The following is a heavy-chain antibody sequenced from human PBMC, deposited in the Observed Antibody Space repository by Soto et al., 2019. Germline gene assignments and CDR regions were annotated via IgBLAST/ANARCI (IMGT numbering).Heavy chain of an antibody. CDR3: ARLRIAAAGTQASKYLGMNV. Sequence: SATLSVTCTDTGGFISSSSYYWGWIRQAPGKGLEWIGSIYYSGSTYYNPSLKSRVTISVDTSKNQFSLKLSSVTAADTALYYCARLRIAAAGTQASKYLGMNVWGQGTTVS. V-gene: IGHV4-39*01. CDR1: GGFISSSSYY. J-gene: IGHJ6*02. CDR2: IYYSGST. D-gene: IGHD6-13*01.